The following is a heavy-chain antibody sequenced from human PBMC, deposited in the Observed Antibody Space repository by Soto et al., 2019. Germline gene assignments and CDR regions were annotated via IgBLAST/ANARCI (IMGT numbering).Heavy chain of an antibody. CDR3: ARVWKDWIVVVVAATTYPNWFDP. CDR1: GYTFTSYD. Sequence: GASVKVSCKASGYTFTSYDINWVRQATGQGLEWMGWMNPNSGNTGYAQKFQGRVTMTRNTSISTAYMELSSLRSEDTAVYYCARVWKDWIVVVVAATTYPNWFDPWGQGTLVTVSS. J-gene: IGHJ5*02. CDR2: MNPNSGNT. V-gene: IGHV1-8*01. D-gene: IGHD2-15*01.